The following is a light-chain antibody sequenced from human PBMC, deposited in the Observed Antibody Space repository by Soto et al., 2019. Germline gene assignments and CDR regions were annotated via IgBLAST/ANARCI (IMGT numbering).Light chain of an antibody. CDR1: QSVRSSY. Sequence: EIVLTQSPGTLSWSPGERATLPCRASQSVRSSYLAWYQQKPGQAPRLLIYGVSSRATGIPERFSGSGSCTDFTLTISRLEPEDFAVYYCQQYGSSPRTFGQGTKVEIK. V-gene: IGKV3-20*01. CDR3: QQYGSSPRT. CDR2: GVS. J-gene: IGKJ1*01.